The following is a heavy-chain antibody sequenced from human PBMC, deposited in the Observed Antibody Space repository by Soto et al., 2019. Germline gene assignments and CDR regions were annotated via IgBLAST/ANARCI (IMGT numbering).Heavy chain of an antibody. J-gene: IGHJ6*02. CDR1: GYTFTSYG. CDR3: ARVMQWEPSRGNMDV. CDR2: ISAYNGNT. Sequence: ASVKVSCKASGYTFTSYGISWVRQAPGQGLEWMGWISAYNGNTNYAQKLQGRVTMTTDTSTSTAYMELRSLRSDDTAVYYCARVMQWEPSRGNMDVGGQGTTVTVPS. V-gene: IGHV1-18*04. D-gene: IGHD1-26*01.